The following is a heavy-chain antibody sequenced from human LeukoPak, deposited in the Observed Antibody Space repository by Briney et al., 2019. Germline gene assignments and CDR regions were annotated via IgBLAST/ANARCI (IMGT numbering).Heavy chain of an antibody. D-gene: IGHD3-3*01. CDR2: IYYSGST. J-gene: IGHJ6*02. CDR3: ASLWSGYRGGPGYGMDV. CDR1: GGSISSYY. Sequence: SETLSLTCTVSGGSISSYYWSWIRQPPGKGLEWIGYIYYSGSTNYNPSLKSRVTISVDTSKNQFSLKLSSVTAADTAVYYCASLWSGYRGGPGYGMDVWGQGTTVTVSS. V-gene: IGHV4-59*01.